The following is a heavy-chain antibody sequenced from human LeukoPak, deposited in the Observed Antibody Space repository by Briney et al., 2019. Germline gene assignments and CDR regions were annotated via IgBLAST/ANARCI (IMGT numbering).Heavy chain of an antibody. Sequence: SETLSLTCTVSGGSISSYYWSWIRQPPGKGLEWIGYIYYSGSTNYNPSLKSRVTISVDTSKNQFSLKLSSVTAADTAVYYCARLPYGSYSPLDYWGQGILVTVSS. CDR2: IYYSGST. D-gene: IGHD1-26*01. J-gene: IGHJ4*02. CDR1: GGSISSYY. CDR3: ARLPYGSYSPLDY. V-gene: IGHV4-59*01.